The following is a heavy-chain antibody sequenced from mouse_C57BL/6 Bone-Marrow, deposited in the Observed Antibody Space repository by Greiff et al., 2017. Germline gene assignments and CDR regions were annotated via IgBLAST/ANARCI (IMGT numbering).Heavy chain of an antibody. V-gene: IGHV1-64*01. Sequence: QVQLQQPGAELVKPGASVKLSCKASGYTFTSYWMHWVKQRPGQGLEWIGMIHPNSGSTNYNEKFKSKATLTVDKSSSTAYMQLSSLTSEDSAVYYCAREMYYYGSSLYDFDYWGQGTTLTVSS. J-gene: IGHJ2*01. CDR3: AREMYYYGSSLYDFDY. D-gene: IGHD1-1*01. CDR1: GYTFTSYW. CDR2: IHPNSGST.